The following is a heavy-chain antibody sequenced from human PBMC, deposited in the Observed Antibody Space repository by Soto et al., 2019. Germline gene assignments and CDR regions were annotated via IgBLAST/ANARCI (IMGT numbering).Heavy chain of an antibody. J-gene: IGHJ6*02. D-gene: IGHD6-25*01. Sequence: EVQLVESGGGLVQPGGSLRLSCAASGFTFSSYWMHWVRQVPGKGLVWVSRINSEGSSTSYADSVKGRFTISRDNAKNTLYLQMNSLRAEDTAVYYCARDLGSATNYCYYYGMDVWGQGTTVTVSS. CDR2: INSEGSST. CDR1: GFTFSSYW. V-gene: IGHV3-74*01. CDR3: ARDLGSATNYCYYYGMDV.